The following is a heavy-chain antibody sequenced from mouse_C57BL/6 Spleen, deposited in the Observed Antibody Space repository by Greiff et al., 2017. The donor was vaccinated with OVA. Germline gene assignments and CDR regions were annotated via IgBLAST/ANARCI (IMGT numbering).Heavy chain of an antibody. J-gene: IGHJ3*01. CDR3: TYGSSYVWFAY. CDR2: IHPNSGST. Sequence: QVQLQQPGAELVKPGASVKLSCTASGYTFTSYWMHWVKQRPGQGLEWIGMIHPNSGSTNYNAKFKSKATLTVNKSSSTAYMQLSSLTSEDSAVYYCTYGSSYVWFAYWGQGTLVTVSA. CDR1: GYTFTSYW. V-gene: IGHV1-64*01. D-gene: IGHD1-1*01.